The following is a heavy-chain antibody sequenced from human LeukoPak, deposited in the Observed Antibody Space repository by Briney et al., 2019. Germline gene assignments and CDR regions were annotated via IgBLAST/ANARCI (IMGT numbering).Heavy chain of an antibody. CDR2: IDPSDSFT. CDR1: GYSFSNYW. J-gene: IGHJ4*02. CDR3: ATGASKVTTDFACY. Sequence: GESLKISCKGQGYSFSNYWISWVRQMPGKGLEWMGRIDPSDSFTKYSPSFEGHVTISVDKSISTAYLQWSSLRAADTAMYYCATGASKVTTDFACYWGQGSLVTVAS. V-gene: IGHV5-10-1*01. D-gene: IGHD4-17*01.